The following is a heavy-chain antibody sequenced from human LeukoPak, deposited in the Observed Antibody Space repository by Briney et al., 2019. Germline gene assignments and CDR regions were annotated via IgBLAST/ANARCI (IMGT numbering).Heavy chain of an antibody. V-gene: IGHV3-30*04. CDR1: VFTFSNSA. J-gene: IGHJ4*02. Sequence: GGSLRLSCAASVFTFSNSAMHWVRQAPGKGLEWVAVISNDGGEKYYADSVKGRFTISRDNSKNTLYLQMNSLRTEDTAAYYCAREGVVVRPFDYWGQGTLVTVSS. CDR3: AREGVVVRPFDY. D-gene: IGHD2-2*01. CDR2: ISNDGGEK.